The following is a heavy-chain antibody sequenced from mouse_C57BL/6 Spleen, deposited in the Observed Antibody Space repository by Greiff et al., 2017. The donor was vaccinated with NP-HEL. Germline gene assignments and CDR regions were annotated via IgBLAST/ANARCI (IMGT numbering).Heavy chain of an antibody. CDR3: DRSSSRYLYAMDY. V-gene: IGHV2-9-1*01. J-gene: IGHJ4*01. CDR1: GFSLTSYA. CDR2: IWTGGGT. Sequence: VKVEESGPGLVAPSQSLSITCTVSGFSLTSYAISWVRQPPGKGLEWLGVIWTGGGTHYTSALNSRLSIIKANSKSPVFLQLNTPQTGDTAMYYCDRSSSRYLYAMDYWCQRTSLTVPT. D-gene: IGHD3-2*02.